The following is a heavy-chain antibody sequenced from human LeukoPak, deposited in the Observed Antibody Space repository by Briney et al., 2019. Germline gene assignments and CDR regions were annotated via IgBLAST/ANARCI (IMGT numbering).Heavy chain of an antibody. Sequence: PSETLSLTCTVSGGSISSHYWSWIRQPPRKGLEWIGYFYYSGSTNYNPSLKSRVTISVDTSKNQISLKVISVTAADTAVYYCSRGGYYDPLDYCGQGTLVTVSS. CDR1: GGSISSHY. V-gene: IGHV4-59*11. CDR3: SRGGYYDPLDY. D-gene: IGHD3-3*01. J-gene: IGHJ4*02. CDR2: FYYSGST.